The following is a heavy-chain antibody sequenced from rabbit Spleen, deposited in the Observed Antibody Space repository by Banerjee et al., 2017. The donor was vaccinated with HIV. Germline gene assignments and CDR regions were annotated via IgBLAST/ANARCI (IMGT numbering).Heavy chain of an antibody. CDR2: VDVGSSGST. D-gene: IGHD1-1*01. Sequence: VESGGGLVKPGASLTLTCTASGVSFSFNNYMCWVRQAPGKGLEWIGCVDVGSSGSTYSATWAKGRFTVSKTSSTTVTLQMTSLTAADTATYFCARETSSSFSSYGMDLWGPGTLVTVS. V-gene: IGHV1S40*01. CDR3: ARETSSSFSSYGMDL. J-gene: IGHJ6*01. CDR1: GVSFSFNNY.